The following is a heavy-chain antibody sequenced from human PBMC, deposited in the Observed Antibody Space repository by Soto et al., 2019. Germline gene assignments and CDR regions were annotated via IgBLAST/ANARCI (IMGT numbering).Heavy chain of an antibody. Sequence: EVQLLESGGGLVQPGGSLRLSCGASGFTFSTYAMTWVRQAPGAGLEWVSTITNTGGRTKYTDSVKGRFSISRDKSKNTVYLQMNSLRAEDTAVYFCAQEVDSSSDNYYYLDVWGRGTTVTVSS. CDR1: GFTFSTYA. CDR3: AQEVDSSSDNYYYLDV. J-gene: IGHJ6*03. CDR2: ITNTGGRT. D-gene: IGHD6-6*01. V-gene: IGHV3-23*01.